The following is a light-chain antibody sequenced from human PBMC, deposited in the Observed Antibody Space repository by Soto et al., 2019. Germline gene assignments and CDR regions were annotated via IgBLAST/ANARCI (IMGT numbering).Light chain of an antibody. CDR2: RAS. Sequence: DIQMTQSPSTLSASVGDRVTITCRDSQSISTWLAWYQQKPGKAPKLLIYRASTLENGVPSRFSGSGSGTELTLTITRLQADDFATYYCQQYDSHSGYTFGQGTRLEIK. CDR1: QSISTW. V-gene: IGKV1-5*03. J-gene: IGKJ2*01. CDR3: QQYDSHSGYT.